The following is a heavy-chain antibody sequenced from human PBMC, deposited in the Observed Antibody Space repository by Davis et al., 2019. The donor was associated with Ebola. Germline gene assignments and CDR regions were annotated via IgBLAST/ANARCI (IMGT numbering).Heavy chain of an antibody. V-gene: IGHV3-53*05. CDR3: ARQRYYESYGLDV. J-gene: IGHJ6*02. Sequence: GESLKISCAASGFTFSSYSMNWVRQAPGKGLEWVSVIYSGGTTYYADSVKGRFTISRDNSKNTLYLQMNSLRAEDTAVYYCARQRYYESYGLDVWGQGTTVTVSS. CDR2: IYSGGTT. D-gene: IGHD3-22*01. CDR1: GFTFSSYS.